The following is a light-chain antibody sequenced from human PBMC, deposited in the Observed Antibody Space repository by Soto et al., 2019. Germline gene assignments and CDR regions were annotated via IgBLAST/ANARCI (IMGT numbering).Light chain of an antibody. J-gene: IGKJ4*01. CDR2: GAF. V-gene: IGKV3-15*01. Sequence: EIVMTQSPATLSVSPGERATLSCRASQSVSSNLAWYQQKPGQAPRLLIYGAFTSATGIPARFSGSGSGTEFTLNISSMQSEDFAVYYCQQYNNWPPLTFGGGTKVEIK. CDR3: QQYNNWPPLT. CDR1: QSVSSN.